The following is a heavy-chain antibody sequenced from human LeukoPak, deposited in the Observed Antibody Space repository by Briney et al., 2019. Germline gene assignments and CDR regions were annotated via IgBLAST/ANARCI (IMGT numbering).Heavy chain of an antibody. J-gene: IGHJ4*02. CDR1: GFTFSSYA. Sequence: GGSLRLSCAAAGFTFSSYAMHWVRQAPGKGLEWVAVISYDGSKKYYADSVKGRFTISRDISKNTLNLQMNSLRAEDTAVFYCTRGINYYDRSGYYPYFDYWGQGTLVTVSS. CDR2: ISYDGSKK. D-gene: IGHD3-22*01. CDR3: TRGINYYDRSGYYPYFDY. V-gene: IGHV3-30*04.